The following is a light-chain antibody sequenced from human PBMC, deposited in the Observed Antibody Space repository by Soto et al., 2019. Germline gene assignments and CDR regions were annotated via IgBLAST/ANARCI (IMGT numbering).Light chain of an antibody. V-gene: IGKV3-20*01. Sequence: EIVLTQSPGTLSLSPGERATRACRASQSVSSSDLAWYQQKPGQAPRLLIYGASSRATGIPDRFSGSGSGTDFTLTISRLEPEDFAVYYCQQYGSSRVFTFGPGTKVDIK. CDR3: QQYGSSRVFT. J-gene: IGKJ3*01. CDR2: GAS. CDR1: QSVSSSD.